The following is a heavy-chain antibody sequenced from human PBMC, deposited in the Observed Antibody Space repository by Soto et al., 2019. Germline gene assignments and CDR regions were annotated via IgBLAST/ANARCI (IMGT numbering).Heavy chain of an antibody. D-gene: IGHD1-26*01. J-gene: IGHJ5*02. V-gene: IGHV3-9*01. CDR1: GFTFDDYA. CDR3: AKDHDPIVFNWFDP. CDR2: ISWNSGSV. Sequence: GGSLRLSCVASGFTFDDYAMHWVRQAPGKGLEWVSGISWNSGSVGYADSVKGRFTISRDNAKNSLYLQMNSLRAEDTAFYYCAKDHDPIVFNWFDPWGQGTLVTVSS.